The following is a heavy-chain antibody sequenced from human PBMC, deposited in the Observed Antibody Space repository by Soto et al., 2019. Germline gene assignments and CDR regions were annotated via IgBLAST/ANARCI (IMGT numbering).Heavy chain of an antibody. D-gene: IGHD2-15*01. CDR3: TTEGRGYCSGGSCYVGLFDY. CDR2: IKSKTDGGTT. V-gene: IGHV3-15*01. J-gene: IGHJ4*02. Sequence: PEASLRLSCAASGFTSSNAWMSWVRQAPGKGLKWVGRIKSKTDGGTTDYAAPVKGRFTISRDDSKNTLYLQMNSLKTEDTAVYYCTTEGRGYCSGGSCYVGLFDYWGQGTLVTVSS. CDR1: GFTSSNAW.